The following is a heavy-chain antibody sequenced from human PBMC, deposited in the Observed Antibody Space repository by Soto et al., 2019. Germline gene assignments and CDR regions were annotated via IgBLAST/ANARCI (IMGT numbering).Heavy chain of an antibody. CDR1: GYTFTRYD. V-gene: IGHV1-8*01. D-gene: IGHD4-17*01. CDR3: ARGLPTTVTTLPIDY. J-gene: IGHJ4*02. Sequence: ASVKVSCKASGYTFTRYDINWVRQATGQGLEWMGWMNPNSGNTGYAQKFQGRVTMTRNTSISTAYMELSSLRSEDTAVYYCARGLPTTVTTLPIDYWGQGTLVTVSS. CDR2: MNPNSGNT.